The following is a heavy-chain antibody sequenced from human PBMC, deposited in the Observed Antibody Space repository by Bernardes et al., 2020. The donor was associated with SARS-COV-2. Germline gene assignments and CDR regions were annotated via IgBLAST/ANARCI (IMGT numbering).Heavy chain of an antibody. CDR1: GGSIRSVGYS. CDR2: IYHSGST. Sequence: SETLTLTCAVSGGSIRSVGYSWSWIRQPPGKGLEWIGYIYHSGSTYYNPSLKSRVTISVDRSKNQFSLKLSSVTAADTAVYYCARAPDGDYVDYWGQGTLVTVSS. D-gene: IGHD4-17*01. J-gene: IGHJ4*02. V-gene: IGHV4-30-2*01. CDR3: ARAPDGDYVDY.